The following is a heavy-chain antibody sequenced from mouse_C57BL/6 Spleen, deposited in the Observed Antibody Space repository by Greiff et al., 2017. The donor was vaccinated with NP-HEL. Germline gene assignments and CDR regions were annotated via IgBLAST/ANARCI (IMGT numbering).Heavy chain of an antibody. CDR2: IDPENGDT. Sequence: VQLQQSGAELVRPGASVKLSCTASGFNIKDDYMHWVKQRPEQGLEWIGWIDPENGDTEYASKFQGKATITADTSSNTAYLQLSSLTSEDTAVYYCTTLRYRNCDVWGTGTTVTVSS. D-gene: IGHD2-12*01. CDR3: TTLRYRNCDV. V-gene: IGHV14-4*01. J-gene: IGHJ1*03. CDR1: GFNIKDDY.